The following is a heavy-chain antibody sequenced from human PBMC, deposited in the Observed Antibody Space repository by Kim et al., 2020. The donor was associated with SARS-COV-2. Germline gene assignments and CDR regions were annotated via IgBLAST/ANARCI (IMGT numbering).Heavy chain of an antibody. CDR2: ISAYNGNT. D-gene: IGHD3-10*01. Sequence: ASVKVSCKASGYTFTSYGISWVRQAPGQGLEWMGWISAYNGNTNYAQKLQGRVTMTTDTSTSTAYMELRSLRSDDTAVYYCARGFYGSGSYYPLEYYYGMDVWGQGTTVTVSS. CDR1: GYTFTSYG. J-gene: IGHJ6*02. CDR3: ARGFYGSGSYYPLEYYYGMDV. V-gene: IGHV1-18*01.